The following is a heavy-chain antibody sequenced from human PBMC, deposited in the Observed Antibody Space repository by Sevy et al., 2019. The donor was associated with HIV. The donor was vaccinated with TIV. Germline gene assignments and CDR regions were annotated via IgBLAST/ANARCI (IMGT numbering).Heavy chain of an antibody. CDR2: ISYDASNK. CDR1: GFTFSNYG. Sequence: GGSLRLSCEASGFTFSNYGMHWVRQAPGKGLEWVALISYDASNKYYGDSINGRFTISRDNSKNTLHLQMNSLRGEDTAVYYCANDPVFGLLIHKGQDSFHIWGQGTMVTVSS. D-gene: IGHD3-3*01. CDR3: ANDPVFGLLIHKGQDSFHI. J-gene: IGHJ3*02. V-gene: IGHV3-30*18.